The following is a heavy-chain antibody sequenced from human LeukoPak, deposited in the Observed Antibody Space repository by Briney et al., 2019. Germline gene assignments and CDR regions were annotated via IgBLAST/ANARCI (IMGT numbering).Heavy chain of an antibody. D-gene: IGHD4-23*01. J-gene: IGHJ4*02. CDR2: IIGSGGTT. Sequence: GGSLRLSCAASGFTFSSFAINWVRQAPGKGLEWVSGIIGSGGTTYYADSVKGRFTISRDNSKNTLYLQMNTLRAEDTAVYYCAKDAGDYGGHSGLFDYWGQGTLVTVSS. CDR3: AKDAGDYGGHSGLFDY. CDR1: GFTFSSFA. V-gene: IGHV3-23*01.